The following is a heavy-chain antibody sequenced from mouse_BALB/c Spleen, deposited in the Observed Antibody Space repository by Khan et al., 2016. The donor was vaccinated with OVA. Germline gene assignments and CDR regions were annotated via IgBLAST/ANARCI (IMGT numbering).Heavy chain of an antibody. D-gene: IGHD1-1*01. CDR1: GYTFSSYW. CDR2: ILPGSGST. Sequence: VQLQQSGAELMKPGASVKISCKATGYTFSSYWIEWVKQRPGHGLEWIGEILPGSGSTNYNEKFKGKATFTADASSNTAYMQLSSLTSEDSAVYYCARNGIYFYGSSYDYAMDYWGQGTSVTVSS. CDR3: ARNGIYFYGSSYDYAMDY. J-gene: IGHJ4*01. V-gene: IGHV1-9*01.